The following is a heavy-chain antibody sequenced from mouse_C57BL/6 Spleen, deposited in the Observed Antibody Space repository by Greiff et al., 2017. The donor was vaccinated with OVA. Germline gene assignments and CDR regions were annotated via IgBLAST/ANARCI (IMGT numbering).Heavy chain of an antibody. J-gene: IGHJ2*01. D-gene: IGHD1-1*02. CDR1: GYTFTSYW. V-gene: IGHV1-59*01. Sequence: QVQLQQSGAELVRPGTSVKLSCKASGYTFTSYWMHWVKQRPGQGLEWIGVIDPSDSYTNYNQKFKGKATLTVDTSSSTAYMQLSSLTSEDSAVYYCARGSPDYWGQGTTLTVSS. CDR3: ARGSPDY. CDR2: IDPSDSYT.